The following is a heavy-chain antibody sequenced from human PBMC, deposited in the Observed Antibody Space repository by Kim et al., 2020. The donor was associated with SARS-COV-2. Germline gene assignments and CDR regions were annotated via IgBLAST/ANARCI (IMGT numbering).Heavy chain of an antibody. Sequence: KYYVDAVKGRFTISRDNAKNSLYLQMNSLRAEDTAVYYCARAADYVYFDYWGQGTLVTVSS. CDR3: ARAADYVYFDY. CDR2: K. J-gene: IGHJ4*02. V-gene: IGHV3-7*03. D-gene: IGHD4-17*01.